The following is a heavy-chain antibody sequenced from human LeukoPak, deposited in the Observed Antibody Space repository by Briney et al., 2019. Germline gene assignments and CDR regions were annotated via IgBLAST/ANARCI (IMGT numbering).Heavy chain of an antibody. CDR2: IYSSGST. D-gene: IGHD3-10*01. CDR1: GGSINRYY. CDR3: GRTEYYFDY. J-gene: IGHJ4*02. V-gene: IGHV4-59*01. Sequence: SETLSLTCTVSGGSINRYYWSWIRQTPWKGLEWIGYIYSSGSTNYNPSLKSRVIISVDTSKNQFSLKLSSVTAADTAVYYCGRTEYYFDYWGQGTLVTVSS.